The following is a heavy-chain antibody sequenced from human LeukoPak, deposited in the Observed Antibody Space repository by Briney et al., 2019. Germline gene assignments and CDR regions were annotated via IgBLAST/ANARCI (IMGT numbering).Heavy chain of an antibody. CDR3: ATYINWVAGDV. CDR1: GFSFSSYA. D-gene: IGHD1-1*01. CDR2: ISGSGDNT. J-gene: IGHJ6*02. Sequence: GGSLRLSCAASGFSFSSYAMSWVRQAPGKGLEWVSSISGSGDNTYYAESVKGRFTISRDNSKNTLFLQMNSLRAEDTAIYHCATYINWVAGDVWGQGTTVIVSS. V-gene: IGHV3-23*01.